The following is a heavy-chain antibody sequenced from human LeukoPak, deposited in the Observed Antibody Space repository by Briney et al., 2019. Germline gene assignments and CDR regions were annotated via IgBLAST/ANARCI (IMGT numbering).Heavy chain of an antibody. CDR1: GGTFSIYA. CDR2: IIPIFGTA. V-gene: IGHV1-69*13. J-gene: IGHJ1*01. D-gene: IGHD5/OR15-5a*01. Sequence: SVTVSCTASGGTFSIYAISWVRQAPGQGLEWMGGIIPIFGTANYAQKFQGRVTITADESTSTAYMELSSLRSEDTAVYYCARDGGLYEMTYFQHWGQGTLVTVSS. CDR3: ARDGGLYEMTYFQH.